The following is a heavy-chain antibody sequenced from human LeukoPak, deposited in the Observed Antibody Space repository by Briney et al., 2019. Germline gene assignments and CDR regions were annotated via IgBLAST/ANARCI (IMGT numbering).Heavy chain of an antibody. J-gene: IGHJ4*02. CDR3: ARRRDLYSGSYYPFDY. D-gene: IGHD1-26*01. V-gene: IGHV5-51*01. CDR1: GYSFTSYW. Sequence: GESLKISCKGSGYSFTSYWIGWVRQMPGKGLKWMGIIYPGDSDARYSPSFQGQVTISADKSISTAYLQWSSLKASDTAMYYCARRRDLYSGSYYPFDYWGQGSLVAVSS. CDR2: IYPGDSDA.